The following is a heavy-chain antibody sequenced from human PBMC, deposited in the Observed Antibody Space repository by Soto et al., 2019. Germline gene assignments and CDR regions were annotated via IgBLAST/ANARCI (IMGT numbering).Heavy chain of an antibody. Sequence: DVQLLESGGGLAQPGGSLRLSCAASGFTFSTYHMDWVRQAPGKGLESIARISGSGDRDYYANSVRVRFTVSRYNSKNTRYLQMHTLRAEDSAVYYCAKILSLTLSYGYGLDVWGQGTTVTVSS. CDR3: AKILSLTLSYGYGLDV. CDR2: ISGSGDRD. D-gene: IGHD2-21*02. J-gene: IGHJ6*02. V-gene: IGHV3-23*01. CDR1: GFTFSTYH.